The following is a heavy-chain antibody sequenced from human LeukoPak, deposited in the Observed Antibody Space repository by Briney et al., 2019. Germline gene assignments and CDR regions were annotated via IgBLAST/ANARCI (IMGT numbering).Heavy chain of an antibody. CDR1: GFTFTTYA. Sequence: PGGPLRLSCAASGFTFTTYAMNWVRQATGKGLEWVSTINDGGGTTYYADSVKGRFTISRDNSKNTLYLQMSNLRAEDTALYYCTNQPILAGTIDYWGQGTLVTVSS. CDR3: TNQPILAGTIDY. V-gene: IGHV3-23*01. CDR2: INDGGGTT. D-gene: IGHD3-9*01. J-gene: IGHJ4*02.